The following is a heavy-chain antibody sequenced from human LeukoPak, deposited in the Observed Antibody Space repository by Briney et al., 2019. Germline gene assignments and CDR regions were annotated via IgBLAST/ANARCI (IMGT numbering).Heavy chain of an antibody. CDR2: IIPILGIA. D-gene: IGHD1-1*01. CDR3: ARADSTGTTSGGDY. Sequence: ASVKVSCKASGGTFSSYAISWVRQAPGQGLEWMGRIIPILGIANYAQKFQGRVTITADKSTSTAYMELSSLRSEDTAVHYCARADSTGTTSGGDYWGQGTLVTVSS. J-gene: IGHJ4*02. V-gene: IGHV1-69*04. CDR1: GGTFSSYA.